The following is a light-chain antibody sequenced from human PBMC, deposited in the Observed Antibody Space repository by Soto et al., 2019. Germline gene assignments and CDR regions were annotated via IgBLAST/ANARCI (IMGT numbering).Light chain of an antibody. V-gene: IGLV4-69*01. CDR1: SGHSSYA. CDR2: LTSDGSH. J-gene: IGLJ3*02. Sequence: QSVLTQPPSASASLGASVKLTCTLSSGHSSYAIAWHQQQPEKGPRYLMKLTSDGSHSKGDGIPDRFSGSSSGAERYLTISSLQSEDEADYYCQTWGTGIWVFGGGTKLTVL. CDR3: QTWGTGIWV.